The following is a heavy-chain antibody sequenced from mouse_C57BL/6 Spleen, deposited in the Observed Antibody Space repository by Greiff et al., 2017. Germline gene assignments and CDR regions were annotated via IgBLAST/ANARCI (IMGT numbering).Heavy chain of an antibody. D-gene: IGHD1-1*01. CDR1: GFTFTDYY. Sequence: EVKLVESGGGLVQPGGSLSLSCAASGFTFTDYYMSWVRQPPGTALAWLGFIRNKANGYTTEYSASVKGRFTISRDNSQSILYLQMNALRAEDSATYYCARSLYGSSPFAYWGQGTLVTVSA. CDR2: IRNKANGYTT. CDR3: ARSLYGSSPFAY. J-gene: IGHJ3*01. V-gene: IGHV7-3*01.